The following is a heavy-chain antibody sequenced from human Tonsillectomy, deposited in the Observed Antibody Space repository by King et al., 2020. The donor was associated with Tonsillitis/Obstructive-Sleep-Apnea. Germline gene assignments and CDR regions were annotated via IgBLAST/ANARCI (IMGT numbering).Heavy chain of an antibody. Sequence: QLVQSGGGLVQPGGSLRLSCAVSGFTFSDHYMDWVRQAPGKGLEWVGRTRNKAHSYTTEYAASVKGRFTISRDDSENSLYLQMNSLKTEDTAVYYCARVRTSSPVYNLDYWGQGTLVTVSS. CDR1: GFTFSDHY. V-gene: IGHV3-72*01. CDR2: TRNKAHSYTT. CDR3: ARVRTSSPVYNLDY. J-gene: IGHJ4*02. D-gene: IGHD1-14*01.